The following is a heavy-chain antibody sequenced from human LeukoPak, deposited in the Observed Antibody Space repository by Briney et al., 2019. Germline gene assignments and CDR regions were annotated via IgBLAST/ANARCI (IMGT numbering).Heavy chain of an antibody. CDR3: ARHALSSGWYLDY. Sequence: PSETLSLTCTVSGGSISSGSYYWSWIRQPAGKGLEWIGRIYTSGSTNYNPSLKSRVTISVDTSKNQFSLKLSSVTAADTAVYYCARHALSSGWYLDYWGQGTLVTVSS. CDR1: GGSISSGSYY. V-gene: IGHV4-61*02. CDR2: IYTSGST. J-gene: IGHJ4*02. D-gene: IGHD6-19*01.